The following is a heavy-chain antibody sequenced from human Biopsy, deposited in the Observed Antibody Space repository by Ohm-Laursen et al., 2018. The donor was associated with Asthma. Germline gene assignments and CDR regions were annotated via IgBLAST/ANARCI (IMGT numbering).Heavy chain of an antibody. CDR3: ASDFPKDYVRYNFQF. J-gene: IGHJ4*02. Sequence: SSVKVSCKISGYSLTDLSMHWVRQAPGQGLEWMGGHDHEEGGTVNARRFQGRVTMTEDTSTDTAYMELSSLSSDGTAVYYCASDFPKDYVRYNFQFWGQGTLVTVSS. CDR1: GYSLTDLS. D-gene: IGHD4-17*01. CDR2: HDHEEGGT. V-gene: IGHV1-24*01.